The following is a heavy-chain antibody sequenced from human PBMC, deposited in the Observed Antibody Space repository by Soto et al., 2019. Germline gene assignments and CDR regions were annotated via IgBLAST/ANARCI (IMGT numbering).Heavy chain of an antibody. J-gene: IGHJ3*02. Sequence: GGSLRLSCAGSGFTFNNSAMTWVRQAPGQGLEWVASISENGGSRGGTYYADSVKGRFTISRDNSKNTLYLQVDSLTGADTAVYYCASAKAVVIAPLGIWGQGALVTVSS. CDR3: ASAKAVVIAPLGI. CDR2: ISENGGSRGGT. V-gene: IGHV3-23*01. CDR1: GFTFNNSA. D-gene: IGHD2-21*01.